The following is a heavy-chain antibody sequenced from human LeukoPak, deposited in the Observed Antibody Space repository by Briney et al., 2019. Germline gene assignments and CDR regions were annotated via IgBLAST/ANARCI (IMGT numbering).Heavy chain of an antibody. J-gene: IGHJ4*02. CDR3: AKDRLDYGGIPTFDY. D-gene: IGHD4-23*01. CDR1: GFTFSSYA. V-gene: IGHV3-23*01. CDR2: ISGSGGST. Sequence: GGSLRLSCAASGFTFSSYAMSWVRQAPGKGLEWVSAISGSGGSTYYADSVKGRFTISRDNSKNTLYLQMNSLRAEDTAVYYCAKDRLDYGGIPTFDYWGQGTLVTVSS.